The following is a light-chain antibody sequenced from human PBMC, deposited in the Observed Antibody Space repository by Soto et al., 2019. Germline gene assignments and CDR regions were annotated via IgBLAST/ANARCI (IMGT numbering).Light chain of an antibody. CDR3: QQYNNWPPERT. CDR1: QSISSN. CDR2: AAS. J-gene: IGKJ1*01. Sequence: EIVLTQSPATLSVSPGERVTRSCRASQSISSNLAWYQQKPGQAPRLLIYAASTRAAGLPARFSGSGSGTEFSLTISSLQSEDFAVYYCQQYNNWPPERTFGQGTKVEIK. V-gene: IGKV3-15*01.